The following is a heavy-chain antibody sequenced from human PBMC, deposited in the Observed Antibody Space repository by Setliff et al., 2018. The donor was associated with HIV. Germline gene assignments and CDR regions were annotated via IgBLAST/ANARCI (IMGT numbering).Heavy chain of an antibody. CDR1: GGSLSGYY. CDR2: IYRRGNT. D-gene: IGHD1-20*01. CDR3: ARQYNRQYGMDV. J-gene: IGHJ6*02. Sequence: SETLSLTCAVYGGSLSGYYWAWIRQPPGKGLEWIGSIYRRGNTYHNPSLKSRVTVSVDTSKNQFSLKLSSVTAADTAVYYCARQYNRQYGMDVWGQGTTVTVSS. V-gene: IGHV4-38-2*01.